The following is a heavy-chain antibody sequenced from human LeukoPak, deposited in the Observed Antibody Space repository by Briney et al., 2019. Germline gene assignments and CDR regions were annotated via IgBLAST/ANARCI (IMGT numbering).Heavy chain of an antibody. Sequence: SETLSLTCXVSGGSISSGDYYWSWIRQPPGKGLEWIGYIYYSGSTYYNPSLKSRVTISVDTSKNQFSLKLSSVTAADTAVYYCAREIYSTYYFDYWGQGTLVTVSS. CDR2: IYYSGST. D-gene: IGHD2-15*01. CDR1: GGSISSGDYY. V-gene: IGHV4-30-4*01. J-gene: IGHJ4*02. CDR3: AREIYSTYYFDY.